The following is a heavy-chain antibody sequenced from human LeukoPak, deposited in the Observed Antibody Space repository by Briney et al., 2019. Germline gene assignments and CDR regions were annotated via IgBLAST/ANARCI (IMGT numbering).Heavy chain of an antibody. J-gene: IGHJ4*02. V-gene: IGHV6-1*01. CDR2: TYYRSKWYN. CDR1: GDSVSSNSAA. Sequence: SRTLSLTCAISGDSVSSNSAAWNWIRQSPSRGLEWLGRTYYRSKWYNEYAVSVKSRITIYPDTSKNQVSLQLNSVTPEDTAVYYCARCGIVGPTPFDYWGQGTLVTVSS. D-gene: IGHD1-26*01. CDR3: ARCGIVGPTPFDY.